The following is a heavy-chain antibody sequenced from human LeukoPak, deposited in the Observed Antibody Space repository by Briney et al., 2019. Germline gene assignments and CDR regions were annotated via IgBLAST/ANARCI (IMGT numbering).Heavy chain of an antibody. Sequence: GGSPRLSCAASGFTFNNYAMIWVRQAPGKGLEWVSVISGSGNSTYYADSVKGRFTISRDNFKNTLYLQMNSLRGEDTAVYHCVKDNSNWYWYFDLWGRGTLVTVSS. V-gene: IGHV3-23*01. D-gene: IGHD1-1*01. CDR3: VKDNSNWYWYFDL. J-gene: IGHJ2*01. CDR1: GFTFNNYA. CDR2: ISGSGNST.